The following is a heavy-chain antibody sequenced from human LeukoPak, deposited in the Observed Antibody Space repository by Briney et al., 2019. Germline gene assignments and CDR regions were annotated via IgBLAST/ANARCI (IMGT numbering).Heavy chain of an antibody. J-gene: IGHJ6*04. D-gene: IGHD6-13*01. CDR2: ISNSGSI. CDR1: GGSISYYY. CDR3: ARDSRSSSWPFYYDIDV. V-gene: IGHV4-59*01. Sequence: KPSETLSLTCTVSGGSISYYYWSWIRQPPGKGLEWIGYISNSGSINYNPSLKSRVTISLDTSKTQFSLRLSSVTAADTAVYYCARDSRSSSWPFYYDIDVWGKGTTVTVSS.